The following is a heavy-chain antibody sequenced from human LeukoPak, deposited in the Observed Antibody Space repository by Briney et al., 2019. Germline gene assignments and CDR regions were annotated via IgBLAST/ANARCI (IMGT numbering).Heavy chain of an antibody. J-gene: IGHJ4*02. CDR1: GFTFSSYA. CDR2: ISSSGNSI. CDR3: ARDQESIAGTGIDY. Sequence: GGSLRLSCAASGFTFSSYAMSWVRQAPGKGLEWVSYISSSGNSISYADSVKGRFTISRDNAKNSLFLQMNSLRAEDTAVYYCARDQESIAGTGIDYWGQGTLVTVS. D-gene: IGHD6-13*01. V-gene: IGHV3-48*04.